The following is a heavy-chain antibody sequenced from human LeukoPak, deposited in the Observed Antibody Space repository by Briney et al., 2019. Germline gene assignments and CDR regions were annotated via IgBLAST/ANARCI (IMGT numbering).Heavy chain of an antibody. J-gene: IGHJ3*02. Sequence: SETLSLTCAVYGGSFSGYYWSWIRQPPGKGLEWIGEINHSGSTNYNPSLKSRFTISVDTSKNQFSLKLSSVTAADTAVYYCAREAVYYDYVWGSYRYKTGAFDIWGQGTMVTVS. V-gene: IGHV4-34*01. CDR2: INHSGST. CDR1: GGSFSGYY. D-gene: IGHD3-16*02. CDR3: AREAVYYDYVWGSYRYKTGAFDI.